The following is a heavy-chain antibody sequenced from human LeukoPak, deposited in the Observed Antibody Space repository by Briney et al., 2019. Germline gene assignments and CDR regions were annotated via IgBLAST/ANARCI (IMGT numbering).Heavy chain of an antibody. CDR2: IYYSGST. D-gene: IGHD2-21*01. CDR3: AMSVVPHAFDI. Sequence: SETLSLTCTVSGGSISSHYWSWIRQPPGEGLEWIGYIYYSGSTNYNSSLKSRVTISVDTSKNQFSLKLSSVTAADTAVYYCAMSVVPHAFDIWGQGTMVTVSS. V-gene: IGHV4-59*11. J-gene: IGHJ3*02. CDR1: GGSISSHY.